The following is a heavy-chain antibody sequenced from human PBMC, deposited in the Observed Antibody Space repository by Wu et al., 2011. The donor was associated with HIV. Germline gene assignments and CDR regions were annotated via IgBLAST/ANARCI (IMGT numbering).Heavy chain of an antibody. CDR2: INPNTGNT. CDR1: GYTFSNSD. V-gene: IGHV1-8*03. Sequence: QVQPVQSGAEVKKPGASVKVSCKASGYTFSNSDINWVRQAPGQGLEWVGWINPNTGNTGYGEKFQDRVTISTNTSITTAYMEVRRLGSEDTALYYCVRVSYYYDGSGYNDAFDIWGQGTMVSVSS. CDR3: VRVSYYYDGSGYNDAFDI. J-gene: IGHJ3*02. D-gene: IGHD3-22*01.